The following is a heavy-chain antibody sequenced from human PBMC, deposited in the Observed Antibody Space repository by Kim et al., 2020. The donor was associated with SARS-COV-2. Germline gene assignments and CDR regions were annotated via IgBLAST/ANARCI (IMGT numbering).Heavy chain of an antibody. CDR1: GYTFTDYH. CDR3: ARDPVRAGTMGIYFDY. CDR2: INPNSGGT. J-gene: IGHJ4*02. D-gene: IGHD1-7*01. Sequence: SVKVSCRASGYTFTDYHVHWVRQAPGQGLEWMGWINPNSGGTKYAQKFQGRVTMTSDTSISTAYMDLSRLTSDDTAVYYCARDPVRAGTMGIYFDYWGQGTLVTVSS. V-gene: IGHV1-2*02.